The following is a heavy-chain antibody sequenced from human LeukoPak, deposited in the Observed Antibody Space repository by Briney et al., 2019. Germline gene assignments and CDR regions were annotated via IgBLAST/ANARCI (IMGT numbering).Heavy chain of an antibody. D-gene: IGHD3-10*01. CDR3: ARGQPRDYYGSGSYSFDY. Sequence: SETLSLTCTVSDGSISSGSYYWSWIRQPAGKGLEWIGRIYTSGSTNYNPSLKSRVTISVDTSKNQFSLKLSSVTAADTAVYYCARGQPRDYYGSGSYSFDYWGQGTLVTVSS. CDR1: DGSISSGSYY. V-gene: IGHV4-61*02. J-gene: IGHJ4*02. CDR2: IYTSGST.